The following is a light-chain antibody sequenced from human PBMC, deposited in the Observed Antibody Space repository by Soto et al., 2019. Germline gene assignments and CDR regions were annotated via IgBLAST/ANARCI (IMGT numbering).Light chain of an antibody. V-gene: IGKV3-20*01. CDR3: QQYGSSPIT. Sequence: ENVLTQSPGTLSLSPRDRATLSCRASQSVGHNYLAWFQQKPGQAPRLLIYGASSRATGIPDRFRGSGSGTDFTLTINRLEPEDFALYHCQQYGSSPITFGQGTRLEIK. J-gene: IGKJ5*01. CDR1: QSVGHNY. CDR2: GAS.